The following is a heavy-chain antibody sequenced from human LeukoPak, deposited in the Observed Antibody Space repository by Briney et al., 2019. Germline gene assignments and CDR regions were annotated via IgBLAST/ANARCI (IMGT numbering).Heavy chain of an antibody. CDR2: ISAYNGNT. CDR3: SRGDCTNGVCCHHDLNY. Sequence: ASLKVSCKASGYTFTSYGISWVLQAPGQGLEWMLWISAYNGNTNYAQTLQGRVTMTTDTSKNPAYLELRSLRSDGTGVYYCSRGDCTNGVCCHHDLNYWGQGTLVTVSS. J-gene: IGHJ4*02. D-gene: IGHD2-8*01. V-gene: IGHV1-18*01. CDR1: GYTFTSYG.